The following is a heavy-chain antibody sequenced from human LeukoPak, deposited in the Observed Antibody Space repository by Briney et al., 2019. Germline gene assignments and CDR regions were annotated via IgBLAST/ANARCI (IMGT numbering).Heavy chain of an antibody. D-gene: IGHD3-10*01. J-gene: IGHJ6*03. Sequence: PGGSLRLSCAASGFTFSSYWMSWVRQAPGKGLEWVANIKQDGSEKYYVDSVKGRFTTSRDNAKNSLYLQMNGLRAEDTAVYYCARDSGLVTLFIYYYYMDVWGKGTTVTVSS. CDR2: IKQDGSEK. V-gene: IGHV3-7*01. CDR1: GFTFSSYW. CDR3: ARDSGLVTLFIYYYYMDV.